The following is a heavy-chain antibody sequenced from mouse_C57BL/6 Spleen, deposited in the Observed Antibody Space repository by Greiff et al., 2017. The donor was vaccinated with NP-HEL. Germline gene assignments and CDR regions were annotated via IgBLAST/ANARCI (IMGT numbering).Heavy chain of an antibody. CDR3: ARGGDVFDY. Sequence: VQLQESGAELVRPGASVKLSCKASGYTFTDYYINWVKQRPGQGLEWIARIYPGSGNTYYNEKFKGKATLTAEKSSSTAYMQLSSLTSEDSAVYFCARGGDVFDYWGQGTTLTVSS. V-gene: IGHV1-76*01. J-gene: IGHJ2*01. D-gene: IGHD3-3*01. CDR1: GYTFTDYY. CDR2: IYPGSGNT.